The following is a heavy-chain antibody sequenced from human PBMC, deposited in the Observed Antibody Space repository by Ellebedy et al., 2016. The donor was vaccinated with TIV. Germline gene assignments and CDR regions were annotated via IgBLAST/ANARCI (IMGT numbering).Heavy chain of an antibody. D-gene: IGHD2-8*01. Sequence: GESLKISCKGSGYTFTNFWIGWVRQMPGKGLEWMGIIYLGNSEVVYSPSFQGQVTISADTSINTAFLQWSSLQASDTAMYYCARHPHSYAAFDYWGQGTRLTVSS. J-gene: IGHJ4*02. CDR1: GYTFTNFW. CDR2: IYLGNSEV. CDR3: ARHPHSYAAFDY. V-gene: IGHV5-51*01.